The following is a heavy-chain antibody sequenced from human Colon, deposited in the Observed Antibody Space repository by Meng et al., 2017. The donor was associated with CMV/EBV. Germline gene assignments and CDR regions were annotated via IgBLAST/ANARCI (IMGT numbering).Heavy chain of an antibody. J-gene: IGHJ4*02. CDR3: ARCEGDPDRGVAGTLVDY. D-gene: IGHD6-19*01. Sequence: GESLKISCAASGFTFSNSDMNWVRQAPGKGLEWVSGVSWNGSRTHYADSVKGRFIISRDNAKNSLYLQMNSLRAEDTAVYYCARCEGDPDRGVAGTLVDYWGQGTLVTVSS. CDR2: VSWNGSRT. CDR1: GFTFSNSD. V-gene: IGHV3-19*01.